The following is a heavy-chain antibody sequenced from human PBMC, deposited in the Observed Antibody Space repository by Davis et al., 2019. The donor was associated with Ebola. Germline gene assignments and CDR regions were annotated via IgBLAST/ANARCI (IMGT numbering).Heavy chain of an antibody. J-gene: IGHJ5*02. CDR3: ARVWGVAARWANWFDP. CDR2: INHSGST. D-gene: IGHD6-25*01. Sequence: SETLSLTCAVYGGSFSGYYWSWIRQPPGKGLEWIGEINHSGSTNYNPSLKRRVTISVDTSKNQFSLKLSSVTAADTAVYYCARVWGVAARWANWFDPWGQGTLVTVSS. CDR1: GGSFSGYY. V-gene: IGHV4-34*01.